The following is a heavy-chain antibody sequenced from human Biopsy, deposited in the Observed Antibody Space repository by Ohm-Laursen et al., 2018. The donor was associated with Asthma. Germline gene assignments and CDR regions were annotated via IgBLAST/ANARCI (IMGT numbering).Heavy chain of an antibody. V-gene: IGHV1-69*01. CDR1: GGTFNTYV. D-gene: IGHD2-2*01. CDR2: INSVFGTI. Sequence: SSVKVSCKSLGGTFNTYVIGWVRQAPGQGLEWMGGINSVFGTITYPQKFQDRVTITADDSPSTVYMELSSLRSEDTAVYYCARKAGSCISRTCYSLDFWGQGTLVTVSS. CDR3: ARKAGSCISRTCYSLDF. J-gene: IGHJ4*02.